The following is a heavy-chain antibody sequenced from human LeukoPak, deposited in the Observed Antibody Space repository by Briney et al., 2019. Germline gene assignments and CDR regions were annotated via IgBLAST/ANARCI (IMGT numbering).Heavy chain of an antibody. CDR3: AKAWGSYYAIFDY. V-gene: IGHV3-74*01. Sequence: GGSLRLSCAASGFSFRSYWMHWVRQAPGKGLVWVSRINTDGTNTGYADSVKGRFTISRDNSKNTLYLQMTSLRAEDTALYYCAKAWGSYYAIFDYWGQGTLVTVSS. J-gene: IGHJ4*02. D-gene: IGHD1-26*01. CDR1: GFSFRSYW. CDR2: INTDGTNT.